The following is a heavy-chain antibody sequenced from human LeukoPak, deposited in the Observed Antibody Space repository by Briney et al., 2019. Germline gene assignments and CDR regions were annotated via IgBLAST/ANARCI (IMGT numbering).Heavy chain of an antibody. V-gene: IGHV3-9*01. D-gene: IGHD5-18*01. Sequence: PGGSLRLSCAASGFTFDDCAMHWVRQAPGKGLEWVSGISWNSGSIGYADSVKGRFTISRDNAKNSLYLQMNSLRAEDTALYYCAKASYSYGGSFDYWGQGTLVTVSS. CDR3: AKASYSYGGSFDY. CDR1: GFTFDDCA. J-gene: IGHJ4*02. CDR2: ISWNSGSI.